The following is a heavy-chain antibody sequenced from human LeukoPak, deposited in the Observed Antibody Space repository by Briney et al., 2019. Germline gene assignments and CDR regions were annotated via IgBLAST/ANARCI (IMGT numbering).Heavy chain of an antibody. Sequence: SETLSLTCTVSGGSISSYYWSWIRQPPGKGLEWIGYINYSGSTNYNPSLKSRVTMSVDMSKNQFSLKRSYGSAAHTAMYYCAREGRQDYVYFDHWGQGSLVTVSS. D-gene: IGHD4-17*01. CDR1: GGSISSYY. J-gene: IGHJ4*02. V-gene: IGHV4-59*01. CDR3: AREGRQDYVYFDH. CDR2: INYSGST.